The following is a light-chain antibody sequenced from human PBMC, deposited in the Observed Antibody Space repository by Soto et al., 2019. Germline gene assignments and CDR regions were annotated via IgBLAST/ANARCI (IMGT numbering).Light chain of an antibody. Sequence: DIVMTQSPLSLPVTPGAPASISCRSSQSLLNTNGYNYLDWYLQKPGQSPQLLIYLASNRASGVPDRFRGSGSGTYFTLKISSVEAEDVGVYYCMQALRFRTFGQGTKVEIK. J-gene: IGKJ1*01. CDR2: LAS. CDR1: QSLLNTNGYNY. V-gene: IGKV2-28*01. CDR3: MQALRFRT.